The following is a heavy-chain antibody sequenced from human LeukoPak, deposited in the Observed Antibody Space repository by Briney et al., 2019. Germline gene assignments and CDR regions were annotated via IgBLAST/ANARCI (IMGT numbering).Heavy chain of an antibody. J-gene: IGHJ5*01. CDR3: ARVTTGSTTLDS. V-gene: IGHV4-39*02. CDR1: GASISSSIHY. Sequence: ASETLSLTCAVSGASISSSIHYWGWVRQPPGKGLEWIGSVYYSGGTYYNPSLESRLTISVDTSNNRFSLKLKSVTAADTAVFYCARVTTGSTTLDSWGQGILVTVSS. D-gene: IGHD1-1*01. CDR2: VYYSGGT.